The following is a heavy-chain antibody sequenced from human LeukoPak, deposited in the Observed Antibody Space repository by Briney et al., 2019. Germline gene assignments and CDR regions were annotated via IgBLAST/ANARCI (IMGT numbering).Heavy chain of an antibody. Sequence: GASVKVSFKASGYTFISYGISWVRQAPGQGLEWMGRISAKNGNTIYAQKLQGRVTMTADTSTTTAYMELRSLRSDDTAVYYCARDLDNRNDLYYLDWWGQGTLVTVSS. V-gene: IGHV1-18*01. CDR2: ISAKNGNT. J-gene: IGHJ4*02. CDR1: GYTFISYG. CDR3: ARDLDNRNDLYYLDW. D-gene: IGHD1-20*01.